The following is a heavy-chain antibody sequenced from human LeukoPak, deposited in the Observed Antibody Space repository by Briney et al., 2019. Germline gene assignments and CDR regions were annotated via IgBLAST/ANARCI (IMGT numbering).Heavy chain of an antibody. J-gene: IGHJ4*02. CDR3: AGYSSYYGHFDY. CDR1: RGSISSYY. Sequence: PSETLPLTCTVSRGSISSYYWTWIRQPAGKGLEWIGRIYTSGSTNYNPSLKSRITISVDKSKNQFSLRLNSATAADTAVYYCAGYSSYYGHFDYWGQGTLVTVSS. V-gene: IGHV4-4*07. D-gene: IGHD6-19*01. CDR2: IYTSGST.